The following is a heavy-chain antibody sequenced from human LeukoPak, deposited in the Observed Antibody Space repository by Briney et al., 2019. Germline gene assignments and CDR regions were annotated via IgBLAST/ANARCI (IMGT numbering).Heavy chain of an antibody. CDR3: ARAPLPYLTNTNWFAP. D-gene: IGHD5-12*01. CDR2: ISAYNGNT. V-gene: IGHV1-18*01. J-gene: IGHJ5*02. CDR1: GYTFTSYG. Sequence: GASVKVSCKASGYTFTSYGISWVRQAPGQGLEWMGWISAYNGNTNYAQKLQGRGTMTTDTSTSTAYMELRSLRSDDTAVYYCARAPLPYLTNTNWFAPWGQGTLVTVSS.